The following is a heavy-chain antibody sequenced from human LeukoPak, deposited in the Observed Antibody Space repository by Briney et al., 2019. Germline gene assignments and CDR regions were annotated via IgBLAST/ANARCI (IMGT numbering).Heavy chain of an antibody. J-gene: IGHJ4*02. CDR1: GFTFSSYA. Sequence: PGGSLRLSCAASGFTFSSYAMSWVRQAPGKGLEWASAISGGGSSTHYADSVKGRFTISRDNSKNTLYLQMNSLRAEDTAVYYCAEAMYSSGWDDLDYWGQGTLVTVSS. CDR3: AEAMYSSGWDDLDY. D-gene: IGHD6-19*01. V-gene: IGHV3-23*01. CDR2: ISGGGSST.